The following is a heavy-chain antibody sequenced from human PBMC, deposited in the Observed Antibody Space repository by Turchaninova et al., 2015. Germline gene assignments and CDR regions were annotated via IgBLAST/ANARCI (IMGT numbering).Heavy chain of an antibody. CDR1: GFTFDDYA. V-gene: IGHV3-9*01. Sequence: GLVQPGRSLRLSCAASGFTFDDYAMHWVRQAPGKGLEWVSGISWNSGSIGYADSVKGRFTISRDNAKNFLYLQMNSLRAEDTALYYCAKDYCSGGSCYSHWFDPWGQGTLVTVSS. J-gene: IGHJ5*02. D-gene: IGHD2-15*01. CDR3: AKDYCSGGSCYSHWFDP. CDR2: ISWNSGSI.